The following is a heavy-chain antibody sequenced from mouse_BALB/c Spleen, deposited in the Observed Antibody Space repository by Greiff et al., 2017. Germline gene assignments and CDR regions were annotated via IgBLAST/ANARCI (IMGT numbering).Heavy chain of an antibody. D-gene: IGHD2-1*01. CDR2: INPSNGRT. J-gene: IGHJ4*01. CDR3: ARSPYPSLGNFYAMDY. Sequence: QVQLQQPGAELVKPGASVKLSCKASGYTFTSYWMHWVKQKPGQGLEWIGEINPSNGRTNYNEKFKSKATLTVDKSSSTAYMQLSSLTSEDSAVYYCARSPYPSLGNFYAMDYWGQGTSVTVSS. V-gene: IGHV1S81*02. CDR1: GYTFTSYW.